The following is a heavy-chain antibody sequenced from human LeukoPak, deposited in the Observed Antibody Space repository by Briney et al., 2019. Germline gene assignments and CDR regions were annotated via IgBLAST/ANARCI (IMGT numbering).Heavy chain of an antibody. Sequence: SETLSLTCAVSGGSISSGGYSWSWIRQPPGKGLEWIGYIYHSGSTYYNPSLKSRVTISVDRSKNQFSLKLSSVTAADTAMYYCARSLYGSSPNPYYFDYWGQGTLVTVSS. J-gene: IGHJ4*02. CDR3: ARSLYGSSPNPYYFDY. V-gene: IGHV4-30-2*01. CDR1: GGSISSGGYS. D-gene: IGHD6-6*01. CDR2: IYHSGST.